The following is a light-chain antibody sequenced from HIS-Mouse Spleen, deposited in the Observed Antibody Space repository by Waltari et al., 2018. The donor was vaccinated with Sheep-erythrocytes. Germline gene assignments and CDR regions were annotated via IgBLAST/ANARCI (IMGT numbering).Light chain of an antibody. Sequence: QSALTQPASVSGSPGQSITISCTGTSSDVGSDNLVSRHQQHPGKAPKLMIYECSKRPSGVSNRFSGSKSGNTASLTISGLQAEDEADYYCCSYAGSSTPWVFGGGTKLTVL. V-gene: IGLV2-23*01. J-gene: IGLJ3*02. CDR1: SSDVGSDNL. CDR2: ECS. CDR3: CSYAGSSTPWV.